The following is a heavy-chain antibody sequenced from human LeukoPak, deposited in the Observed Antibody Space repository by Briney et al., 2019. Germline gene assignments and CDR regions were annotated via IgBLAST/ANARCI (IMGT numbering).Heavy chain of an antibody. D-gene: IGHD3-22*01. J-gene: IGHJ4*02. CDR3: ARTYYDSSGYFRIYYFDY. V-gene: IGHV4-4*07. CDR2: IYTSGST. CDR1: GGSISSHY. Sequence: PSETLSLTCTVTGGSISSHYWSWIRQPAGKGLEWIGRIYTSGSTNYNPSLKSRVTMSVDTSKNQFSLKLSSVTAADTAVYYCARTYYDSSGYFRIYYFDYWGQGTLVTVSS.